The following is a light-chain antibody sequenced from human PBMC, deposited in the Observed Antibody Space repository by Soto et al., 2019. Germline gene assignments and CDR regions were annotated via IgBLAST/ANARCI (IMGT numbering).Light chain of an antibody. V-gene: IGKV3-15*01. CDR1: QSVSSN. Sequence: EVVMSQSPATLSVSTGERATLSCRASQSVSSNLAWYQQKPGQAPRLLIYGASTRATGIPARFSGSGSGTEFTLTISSLQSEDFAVYYCQQYGSSGTFGQGTKVAIK. J-gene: IGKJ1*01. CDR3: QQYGSSGT. CDR2: GAS.